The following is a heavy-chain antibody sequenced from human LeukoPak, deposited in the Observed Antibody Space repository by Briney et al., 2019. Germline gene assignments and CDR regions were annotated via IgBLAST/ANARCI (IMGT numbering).Heavy chain of an antibody. CDR2: ISGSGTRT. J-gene: IGHJ4*02. CDR1: GFTFGDYA. CDR3: VRGRFGGYFDH. V-gene: IGHV3-23*01. D-gene: IGHD2-15*01. Sequence: GGSLRLSCTASGFTFGDYAMSWVRQAPGKGLEWVSAISGSGTRTYYADSVKGRFTISRDNAKNTLYLQMNSLRAEDTAVYYCVRGRFGGYFDHWGQGSLVTVSS.